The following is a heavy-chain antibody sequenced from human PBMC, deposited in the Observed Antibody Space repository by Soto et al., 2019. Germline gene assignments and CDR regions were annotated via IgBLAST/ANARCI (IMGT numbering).Heavy chain of an antibody. J-gene: IGHJ4*02. CDR2: ISAYNGNT. V-gene: IGHV1-18*01. D-gene: IGHD3-9*01. CDR3: ARKEAYCDIWTGQRPNDY. CDR1: RYTFTSYG. Sequence: ASEKVSCKASRYTFTSYGISWVRQAPGQGLEWMGWISAYNGNTNYAQKLQGRVTMTTDTSTSTAYMELRSLRSDDTAVYYCARKEAYCDIWTGQRPNDYWGQGTLVTVSS.